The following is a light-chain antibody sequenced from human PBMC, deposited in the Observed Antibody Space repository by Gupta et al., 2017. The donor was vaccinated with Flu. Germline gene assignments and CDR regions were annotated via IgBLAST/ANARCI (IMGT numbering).Light chain of an antibody. Sequence: VGGRMTIASRATQGITNYLAWYQQKPGTVLKLLMYAASTLQSGVPSRFSGSGSGTDFTLPINSLQPDDVSTYYCTHYNSALQTLDQG. CDR1: QGITNY. J-gene: IGKJ1*01. CDR3: THYNSALQT. CDR2: AAS. V-gene: IGKV1-27*01.